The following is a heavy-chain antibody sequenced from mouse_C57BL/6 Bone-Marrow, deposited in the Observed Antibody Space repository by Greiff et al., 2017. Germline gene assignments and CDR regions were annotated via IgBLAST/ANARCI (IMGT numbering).Heavy chain of an antibody. V-gene: IGHV14-2*01. Sequence: EVQLQQSGAELVKPGASVKLSCTPSGFNIQDYYMHRVKQRTEQGLERIGRIDPEDGETQYAPEFQGKATITADTSSNTAYLQLSSLTSEDTAVYYCARDDGYDGSYFDCWGQGTTLAVSS. CDR2: IDPEDGET. CDR1: GFNIQDYY. J-gene: IGHJ2*01. D-gene: IGHD2-2*01. CDR3: ARDDGYDGSYFDC.